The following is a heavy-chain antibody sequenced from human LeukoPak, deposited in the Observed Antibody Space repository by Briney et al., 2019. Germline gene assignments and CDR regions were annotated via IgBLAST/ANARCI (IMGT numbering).Heavy chain of an antibody. D-gene: IGHD4-17*01. CDR1: GFTFSSYG. V-gene: IGHV3-30*03. J-gene: IGHJ4*02. CDR2: ISYDGSNK. CDR3: ARISTVTTSFDY. Sequence: GRSLRLSCAASGFTFSSYGMHWVRQAPGKGLEWVAVISYDGSNKYYADSVKGRFTISRDNSKNTLYLQMNSLRAEDTAVYYCARISTVTTSFDYWGQGTLVTVSS.